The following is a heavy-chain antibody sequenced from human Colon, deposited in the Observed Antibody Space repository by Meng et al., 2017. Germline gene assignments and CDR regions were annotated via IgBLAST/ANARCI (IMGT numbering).Heavy chain of an antibody. CDR3: ARNSAAGVDY. CDR1: GGSFSSASNY. CDR2: ISHGGST. V-gene: IGHV4-61*01. J-gene: IGHJ4*02. D-gene: IGHD6-13*01. Sequence: VQPQTSGQRPVKPSGTLSLTCKSSGGSFSSASNYWSWIRQPPGKGLEWIGEISHGGSTNYNPSLKSRVTISLDMSKNQFSLNLTSVTAADTAVYYCARNSAAGVDYWGQGTLVTVSS.